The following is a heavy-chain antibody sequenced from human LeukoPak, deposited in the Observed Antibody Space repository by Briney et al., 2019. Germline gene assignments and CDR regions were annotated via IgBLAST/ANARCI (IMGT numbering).Heavy chain of an antibody. CDR2: INTDNGNT. V-gene: IGHV1-3*03. D-gene: IGHD3-22*01. J-gene: IGHJ5*02. CDR1: GYTFTTYE. CDR3: ARDVYDSSGYLPHNWFDP. Sequence: ASVKVSCKASGYTFTTYEIHWVRQAPGQRPEWMGWINTDNGNTKYSQEFQGRVTITRDTSASTAYMELSSLRSEDTAVYYCARDVYDSSGYLPHNWFDPWGQGTLVTVSS.